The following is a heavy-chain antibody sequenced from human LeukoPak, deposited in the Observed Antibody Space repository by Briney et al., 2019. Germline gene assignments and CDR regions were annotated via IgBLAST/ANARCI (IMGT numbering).Heavy chain of an antibody. CDR3: ARDSMVAGTLDY. CDR2: IYYSGST. V-gene: IGHV4-59*01. D-gene: IGHD4/OR15-4a*01. J-gene: IGHJ4*02. CDR1: GGSFSGYY. Sequence: SETLSLTCAVYGGSFSGYYWSWIRQPPGKGLEWIGYIYYSGSTNYNPSLKSRVTISVDTSKNQFSLKLSSVTAADTAVYYCARDSMVAGTLDYWGQGTLVTVSS.